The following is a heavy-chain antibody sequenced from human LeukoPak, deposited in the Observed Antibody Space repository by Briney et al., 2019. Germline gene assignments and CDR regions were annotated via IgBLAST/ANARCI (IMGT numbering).Heavy chain of an antibody. CDR2: ISYDGSNK. D-gene: IGHD1-26*01. V-gene: IGHV3-30*18. Sequence: GGSLRLSCAASGFSFGSYGMHWVRQAPGKGLEWVAVISYDGSNKYYADSVKGRFTISRDNSKNTLYLQMNSLRAEDTAVYYCAKAPGAKVYYYYMDVWGKGTTVTVSS. CDR1: GFSFGSYG. CDR3: AKAPGAKVYYYYMDV. J-gene: IGHJ6*03.